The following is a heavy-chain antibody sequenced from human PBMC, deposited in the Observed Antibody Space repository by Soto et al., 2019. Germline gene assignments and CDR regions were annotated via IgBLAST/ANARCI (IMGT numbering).Heavy chain of an antibody. J-gene: IGHJ6*03. CDR1: GFTFSSYT. D-gene: IGHD6-13*01. CDR2: ITHSSSAI. V-gene: IGHV3-48*04. Sequence: PGGSLRLSCAASGFTFSSYTMNWVRQAPGKGLEWISHITHSSSAIYYADSVKGRFTISRDNAKNSLYLQLNSLRAEDTAVYYCARDPPGIAAVYMDVWGKGTTVTVSS. CDR3: ARDPPGIAAVYMDV.